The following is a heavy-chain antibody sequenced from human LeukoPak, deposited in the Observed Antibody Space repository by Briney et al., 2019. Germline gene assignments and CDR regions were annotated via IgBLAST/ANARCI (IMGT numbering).Heavy chain of an antibody. V-gene: IGHV4-59*12. CDR3: ARENVGYRSNWFDP. D-gene: IGHD5-18*01. Sequence: SETLSLTCTVSGGSISSYYWSWIRQPPGKGLEWIGYIYYSGSTNYNPSLKSRVTISVDTSKNQFSLKLSSVTAADTAAYYCARENVGYRSNWFDPWGQGTLVTVSS. CDR1: GGSISSYY. CDR2: IYYSGST. J-gene: IGHJ5*02.